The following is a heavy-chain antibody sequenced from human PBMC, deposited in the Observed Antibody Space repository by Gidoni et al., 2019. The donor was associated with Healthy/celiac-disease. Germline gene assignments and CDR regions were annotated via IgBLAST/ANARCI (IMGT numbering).Heavy chain of an antibody. D-gene: IGHD6-13*01. CDR2: ISSSSSTI. CDR1: GFTFSSYS. Sequence: EVQLVESGGGLVQPGGSLRLSCAASGFTFSSYSMNWVRQAPGKGLEWVSYISSSSSTIYYADSVKGRFTISRDNAKNSLYLQMNSLRAEDTAVYYCARDLGIAAAGSYYYYGMDVWGQGTTVTVSS. V-gene: IGHV3-48*01. CDR3: ARDLGIAAAGSYYYYGMDV. J-gene: IGHJ6*02.